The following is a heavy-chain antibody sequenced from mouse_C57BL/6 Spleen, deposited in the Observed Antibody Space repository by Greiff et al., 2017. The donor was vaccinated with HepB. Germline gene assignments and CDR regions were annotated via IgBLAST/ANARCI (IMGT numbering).Heavy chain of an antibody. J-gene: IGHJ2*01. CDR2: IYPGDGDT. CDR1: GYAFSSSW. Sequence: VKLMESGPELVKPGASVKISCKASGYAFSSSWMNWVKQRPGKGLEWIGRIYPGDGDTNYNGKFKGKATLTADKSSSTAYMQLSSLTSEDSAVYFCARDYGSIYYFDYWGQGTTLTVSS. CDR3: ARDYGSIYYFDY. D-gene: IGHD1-1*01. V-gene: IGHV1-82*01.